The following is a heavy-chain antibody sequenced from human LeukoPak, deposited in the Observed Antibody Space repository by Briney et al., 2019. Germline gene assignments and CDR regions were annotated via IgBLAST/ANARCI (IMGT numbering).Heavy chain of an antibody. V-gene: IGHV3-74*01. CDR1: GFTFSNYW. Sequence: GGSLRLSCAASGFTFSNYWMHWVRQAPGKGLVWVSRINSDGSSTDYADSVKGRFTISRDNAENTLYLEMNSLRAEDTAVYYCIKGWQPDYWGQGTQVTVSS. CDR3: IKGWQPDY. CDR2: INSDGSST. D-gene: IGHD2-15*01. J-gene: IGHJ4*02.